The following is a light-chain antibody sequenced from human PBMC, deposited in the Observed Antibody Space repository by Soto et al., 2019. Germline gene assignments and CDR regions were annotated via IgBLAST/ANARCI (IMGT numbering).Light chain of an antibody. CDR2: DVS. J-gene: IGLJ1*01. Sequence: QSALTQPASVSGSPGQSITICCTGTSSDVGGYNYVSWYQQHPGKAPKLMIYDVSNRPSGVSNRFSGSKSGNTASLTISGLQAEDGADYYCSSYTTSSTYVFGTGTKVTVL. CDR3: SSYTTSSTYV. CDR1: SSDVGGYNY. V-gene: IGLV2-14*01.